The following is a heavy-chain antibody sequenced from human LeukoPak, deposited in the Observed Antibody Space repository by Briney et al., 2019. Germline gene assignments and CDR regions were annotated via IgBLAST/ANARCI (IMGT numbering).Heavy chain of an antibody. CDR3: ARDAPGTSYYDF. J-gene: IGHJ4*02. Sequence: SETLPLTCTVSGGSISSSSYYWGWIRQPPGKGLEWIGSIYYSGSTYYNPSLKSRVTISVDTSKNQFSLKLRSVTAADTAVYYCARDAPGTSYYDFWGQGTLVTVSS. V-gene: IGHV4-39*07. D-gene: IGHD2-2*01. CDR2: IYYSGST. CDR1: GGSISSSSYY.